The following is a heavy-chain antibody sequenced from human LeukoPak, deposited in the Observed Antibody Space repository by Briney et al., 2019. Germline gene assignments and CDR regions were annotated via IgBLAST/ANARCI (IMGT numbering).Heavy chain of an antibody. CDR1: GYTFTSYG. V-gene: IGHV1-18*01. D-gene: IGHD1-26*01. CDR2: ISAYKDNT. Sequence: VASVKVSCKASGYTFTSYGITWVRQAPGQGLEWMGWISAYKDNTNYAQKFQGRVTMTTDTPTSTAYMELRSLRSDDTAVYCCARVRVPGGSYEGVDYWGQGTLATVSS. J-gene: IGHJ4*02. CDR3: ARVRVPGGSYEGVDY.